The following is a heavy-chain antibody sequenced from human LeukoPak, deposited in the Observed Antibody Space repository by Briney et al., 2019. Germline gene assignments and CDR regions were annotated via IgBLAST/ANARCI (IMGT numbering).Heavy chain of an antibody. CDR2: INHSGST. J-gene: IGHJ4*02. CDR1: GGSFSGYY. D-gene: IGHD6-19*01. CDR3: ARGHGSSGWFGY. V-gene: IGHV4-34*01. Sequence: SETLSLTCAVYGGSFSGYYWSWIRQPPGKGLEWIGEINHSGSTNYNPSLKSRVTISVDTSKNQLSLKLSSVTAADTAVYYCARGHGSSGWFGYWGQGTLVTVSS.